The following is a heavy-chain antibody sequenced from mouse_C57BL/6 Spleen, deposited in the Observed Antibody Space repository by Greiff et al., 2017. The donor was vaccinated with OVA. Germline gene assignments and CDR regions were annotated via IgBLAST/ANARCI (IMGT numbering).Heavy chain of an antibody. D-gene: IGHD1-1*02. CDR1: GYTFTSYW. CDR2: IYPGSGST. Sequence: QVQLQQPGAELVKPGASVRMSCKASGYTFTSYWITWVKQRPGQGLEWIGDIYPGSGSTNYNEKFKSKATLTVDTSSSTAYMQLSSLTSEDSAVYYCARGGNYYAMDYWGQGTSVTVSS. V-gene: IGHV1-55*01. CDR3: ARGGNYYAMDY. J-gene: IGHJ4*01.